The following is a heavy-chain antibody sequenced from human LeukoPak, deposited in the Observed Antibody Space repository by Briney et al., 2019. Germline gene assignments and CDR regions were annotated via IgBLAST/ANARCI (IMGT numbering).Heavy chain of an antibody. CDR3: ARRRGPTVIDY. Sequence: SETLSLTCTVSGGSISSSSYYWGWIRQPPGKGLEWIGSIYYSGSTYYNPSLKSRVTISVDTSKNQFSLKLSSVTAADTAVYYCARRRGPTVIDYWGQGTLVTVSS. CDR2: IYYSGST. V-gene: IGHV4-39*01. J-gene: IGHJ4*02. D-gene: IGHD4-17*01. CDR1: GGSISSSSYY.